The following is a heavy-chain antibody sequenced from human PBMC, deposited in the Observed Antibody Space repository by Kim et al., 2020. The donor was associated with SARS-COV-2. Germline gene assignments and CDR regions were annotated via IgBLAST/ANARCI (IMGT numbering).Heavy chain of an antibody. V-gene: IGHV3-23*01. Sequence: GGSLRLSCAASGFTFSTYGMSWVRQAPGKGLEWVSGFGTAGVTYYADSVKGRFTISRDNSKNTLYLQLNSLRAEDTALYYCAMRRWYFGFWGQGTQGTVS. CDR2: FGTAGVT. CDR3: AMRRWYFGF. J-gene: IGHJ4*02. CDR1: GFTFSTYG.